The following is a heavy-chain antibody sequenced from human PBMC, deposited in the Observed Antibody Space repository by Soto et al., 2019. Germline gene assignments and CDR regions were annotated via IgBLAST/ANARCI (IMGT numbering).Heavy chain of an antibody. Sequence: EVQLVESGGGLVQPGGSLKLSCAASGFTFSDAALHWVRQASGKGLERVGRIRAKAYSYATAYAASVKGRFTISRDDSKNTAYLQMNSLKTEDTAVYYCTRHSVDYWGQGTLVTVSS. CDR1: GFTFSDAA. J-gene: IGHJ4*02. CDR2: IRAKAYSYAT. V-gene: IGHV3-73*01. CDR3: TRHSVDY.